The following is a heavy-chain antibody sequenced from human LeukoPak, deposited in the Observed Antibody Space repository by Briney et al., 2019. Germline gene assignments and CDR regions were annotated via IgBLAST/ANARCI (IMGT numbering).Heavy chain of an antibody. CDR3: AREWEQAFDY. Sequence: GGSLRLSCAASGFTFSSYEMHWVRQAPGKGLEWVSYISSSGSTIYYADSVKGRFTISRDNTKNSLYLQMNSLRAEDTAVYYCAREWEQAFDYWGQGTLVTVSS. CDR1: GFTFSSYE. J-gene: IGHJ4*02. CDR2: ISSSGSTI. D-gene: IGHD1/OR15-1a*01. V-gene: IGHV3-48*03.